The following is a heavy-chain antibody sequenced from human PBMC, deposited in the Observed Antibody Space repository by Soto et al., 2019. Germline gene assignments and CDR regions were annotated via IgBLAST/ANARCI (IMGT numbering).Heavy chain of an antibody. J-gene: IGHJ3*02. Sequence: QVQLQQWGAGLLKPSETLSLTCAVYGGFVSSGSYYWSWIRQPPGKGLEWIGEMSHSGGTHFNPSLKSRVPIAVDTSKNKFSLQMSAVTAADTALYYCARVERGTATTVVDAFDIWGPGTMVTVSS. CDR2: MSHSGGT. D-gene: IGHD1-1*01. V-gene: IGHV4-34*01. CDR3: ARVERGTATTVVDAFDI. CDR1: GGFVSSGSYY.